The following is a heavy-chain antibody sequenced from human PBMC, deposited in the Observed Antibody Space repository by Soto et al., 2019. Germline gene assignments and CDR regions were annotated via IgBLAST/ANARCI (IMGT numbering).Heavy chain of an antibody. CDR1: GGSISSGGYY. J-gene: IGHJ6*02. Sequence: PSETLSLTCTVSGGSISSGGYYWSWIRQHPGKGLECIGYIYFSGSTYYNPSLKSRVTISVDTSKNQFSLKLSSVTAADTAVYYCARGIYYYGMDVWGQGTTVTVSS. V-gene: IGHV4-31*03. CDR2: IYFSGST. CDR3: ARGIYYYGMDV.